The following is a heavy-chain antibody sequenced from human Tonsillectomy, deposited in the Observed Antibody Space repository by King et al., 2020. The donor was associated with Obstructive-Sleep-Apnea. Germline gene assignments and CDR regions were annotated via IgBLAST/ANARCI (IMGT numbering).Heavy chain of an antibody. V-gene: IGHV4-59*01. CDR1: GGSISSYY. CDR3: ARVPSGDYGGYFDY. D-gene: IGHD4-17*01. Sequence: QLQESGPGLVKPSETLSLTCTISGGSISSYYWNWIRQPPGRGLEWIGYIFHTGSTNYIPSLKSRVTISIDTSRNQFSLKLSSVTAADTAVYYCARVPSGDYGGYFDYWGQGTLVTVSS. J-gene: IGHJ4*02. CDR2: IFHTGST.